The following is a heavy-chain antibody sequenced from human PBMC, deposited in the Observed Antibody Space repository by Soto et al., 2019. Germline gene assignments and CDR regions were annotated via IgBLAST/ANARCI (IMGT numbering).Heavy chain of an antibody. CDR1: GFTFNIYG. V-gene: IGHV3-30*18. Sequence: PGGSLRLSCAASGFTFNIYGMHWVRQAPGKGLEWVAVISYDGSNKYYADSVKGRFTISRDNSKNTLYLQMNSLRAEDTAVYYCAKTLGYCSSTSCYIELGARYYYYGMDVWGQGTTVTVSS. CDR2: ISYDGSNK. D-gene: IGHD2-2*02. J-gene: IGHJ6*02. CDR3: AKTLGYCSSTSCYIELGARYYYYGMDV.